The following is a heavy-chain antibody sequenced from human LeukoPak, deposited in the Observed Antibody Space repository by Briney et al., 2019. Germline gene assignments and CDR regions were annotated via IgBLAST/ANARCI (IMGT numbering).Heavy chain of an antibody. Sequence: ASVKVSCKASGYTFTSYSMHWVQQAPGEGLEWMGKINPSGGGTSYAQKFQGRVTMTRDTSTSTVYMELSSLRSEDTAVYYCAREGSSAYYYFDYWGQGTLVTVSS. CDR1: GYTFTSYS. CDR2: INPSGGGT. J-gene: IGHJ4*02. D-gene: IGHD3-22*01. V-gene: IGHV1-46*01. CDR3: AREGSSAYYYFDY.